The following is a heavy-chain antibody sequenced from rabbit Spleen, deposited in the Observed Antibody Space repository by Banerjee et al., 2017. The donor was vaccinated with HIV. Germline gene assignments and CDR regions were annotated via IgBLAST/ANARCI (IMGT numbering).Heavy chain of an antibody. V-gene: IGHV1S7*01. CDR2: IDPIFGIT. Sequence: MSWVRQAPGKGLEWIGYIDPIFGITYYANWVNGRFSISRENAQNTLYLQLSSLTVADTATYFCARGSATMTMVITGYYLSLWGQGTLVTVS. CDR3: ARGSATMTMVITGYYLSL. J-gene: IGHJ3*01. D-gene: IGHD2-1*01.